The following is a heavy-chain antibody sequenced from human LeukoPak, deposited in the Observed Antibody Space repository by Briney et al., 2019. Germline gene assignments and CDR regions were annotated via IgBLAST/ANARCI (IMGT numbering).Heavy chain of an antibody. J-gene: IGHJ4*02. CDR3: ARDLSSSGCSFDY. Sequence: SRINSDGRSTNYADSVKGRFTISRDNAKNTLFLQMNSLRAEDAAVYYCARDLSSSGCSFDYWGQGTLVTVSS. D-gene: IGHD6-19*01. CDR2: INSDGRST. V-gene: IGHV3-74*01.